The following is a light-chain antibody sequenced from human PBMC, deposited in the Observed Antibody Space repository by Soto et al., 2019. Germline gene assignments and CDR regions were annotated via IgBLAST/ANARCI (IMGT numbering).Light chain of an antibody. CDR3: QQYNSYPPT. Sequence: DILLTQSPSTLSASLGDTVTITCGASQNIRTWLAWYQQKPGQAPKLLIYGASSLDSGVPSRFSGSGSGTEFTLTISSLEPEDFATYYCQQYNSYPPTFGQGTKVDIK. CDR2: GAS. V-gene: IGKV1-5*01. J-gene: IGKJ1*01. CDR1: QNIRTW.